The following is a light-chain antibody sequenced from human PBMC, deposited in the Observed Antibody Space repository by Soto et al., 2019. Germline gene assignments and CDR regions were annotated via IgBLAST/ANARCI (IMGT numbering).Light chain of an antibody. V-gene: IGLV2-14*01. CDR1: SSDVCSYSR. J-gene: IGLJ1*01. CDR3: CSFTTSSTYV. Sequence: QSVLTQPASVSGSPGQSITISCTGTSSDVCSYSRVSWYQQHPGKAPKLVIYEVNNRPSGVSNRFSGSKSGNTASLTISGLQAEDEADYYCCSFTTSSTYVFGSGTKLTVL. CDR2: EVN.